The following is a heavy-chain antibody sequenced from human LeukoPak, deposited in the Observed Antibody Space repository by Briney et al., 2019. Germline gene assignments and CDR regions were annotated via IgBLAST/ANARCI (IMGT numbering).Heavy chain of an antibody. D-gene: IGHD6-13*01. Sequence: ASETLSLTCTVSGGSISSYYWSWIRQPPGKGLECIGYIYYSGSTNYNPSLKSRVTISVDTSKNQFSLKLSSVTAADTAVYYCARMVSSGWYDYYYYGMDVWGQGTTVTVSS. V-gene: IGHV4-59*01. CDR3: ARMVSSGWYDYYYYGMDV. CDR2: IYYSGST. J-gene: IGHJ6*02. CDR1: GGSISSYY.